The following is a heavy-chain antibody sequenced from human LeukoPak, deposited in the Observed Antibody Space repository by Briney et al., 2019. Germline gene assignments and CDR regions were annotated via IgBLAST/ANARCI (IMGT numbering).Heavy chain of an antibody. V-gene: IGHV3-23*01. J-gene: IGHJ4*02. D-gene: IGHD3-22*01. CDR2: ISGSGGST. CDR1: GFTFSSYA. Sequence: GGSLRLSCAASGFTFSSYAMSWVRQAPGKGLEWVSAISGSGGSTYYADSVKGRFTISRDNSKNTLYLQMNSLRAEDTAVYYYAKDMHYYDSSGYYYVVGNFDYWGQGTLVTVSS. CDR3: AKDMHYYDSSGYYYVVGNFDY.